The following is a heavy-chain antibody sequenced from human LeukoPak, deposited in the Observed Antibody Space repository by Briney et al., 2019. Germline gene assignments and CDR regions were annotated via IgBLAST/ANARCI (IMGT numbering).Heavy chain of an antibody. CDR1: GGSFSDYY. CDR3: ASHYSSGSYRYTGSFDY. CDR2: INHSGTT. D-gene: IGHD3-16*02. Sequence: PSETLSPTCAVYGGSFSDYYWSWIRQPPGKGLEWIGEINHSGTTNYSPSLKSRVSISVDTSKNQFSLKLNSVTAADAAMYYCASHYSSGSYRYTGSFDYWGQGMLVNVSS. J-gene: IGHJ4*02. V-gene: IGHV4-34*01.